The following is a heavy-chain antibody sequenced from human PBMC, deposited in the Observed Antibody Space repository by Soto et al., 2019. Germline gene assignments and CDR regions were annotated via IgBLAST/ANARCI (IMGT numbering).Heavy chain of an antibody. CDR1: GFSFSSYA. V-gene: IGHV3-23*01. CDR2: ISGRGGT. J-gene: IGHJ4*02. CDR3: AKDGLMGETFGPYYFDF. Sequence: EVQLLESGGGLVQPGGSLSLSCAASGFSFSSYAMSWVRQAPGKALEWVSAISGRGGTYYADSVKGRFTISRDNSKNTVYLQMNTLRADDTAVYYCAKDGLMGETFGPYYFDFWGQGTLVTVSS. D-gene: IGHD1-26*01.